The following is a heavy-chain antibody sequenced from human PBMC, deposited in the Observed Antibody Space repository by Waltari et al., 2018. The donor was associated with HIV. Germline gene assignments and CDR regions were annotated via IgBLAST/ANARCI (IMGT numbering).Heavy chain of an antibody. CDR2: IIPVFGTT. Sequence: QVQLVQSGAEVKKPGSSVKVSCKASGGTFNNSAITWVRQAPGQGLEWMGGIIPVFGTTNYAQKFKGRLTIIADESTSTGYMELSSLRSEDTAVYYCARMATVVDWYFDLWGRGTLVTVSS. V-gene: IGHV1-69*01. D-gene: IGHD2-15*01. CDR1: GGTFNNSA. J-gene: IGHJ2*01. CDR3: ARMATVVDWYFDL.